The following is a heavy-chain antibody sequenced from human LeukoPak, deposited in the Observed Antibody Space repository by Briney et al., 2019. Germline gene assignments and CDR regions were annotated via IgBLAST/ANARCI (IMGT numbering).Heavy chain of an antibody. Sequence: GGSLRLSCEASGFTFSSYAMSWIRQAPGKGLEWVSGINWNGGSTGYADSVKGRFTISRDNAKNSLYLQMNSLRAEDTALYYCARQGFLGSYYYYYYMDVWGKGTTVTASS. CDR1: GFTFSSYA. J-gene: IGHJ6*03. D-gene: IGHD3-3*01. V-gene: IGHV3-20*04. CDR2: INWNGGST. CDR3: ARQGFLGSYYYYYYMDV.